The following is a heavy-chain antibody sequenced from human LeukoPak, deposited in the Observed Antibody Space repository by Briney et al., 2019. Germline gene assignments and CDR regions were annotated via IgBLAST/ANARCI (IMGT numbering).Heavy chain of an antibody. V-gene: IGHV7-4-1*02. CDR1: GYTFTGYY. CDR2: VNTNTGNP. D-gene: IGHD6-19*01. Sequence: ASVKVSCKASGYTFTGYYMHWVRQAPGQGLEWMGWVNTNTGNPTYAQGFTGRFVFSLDTSVSTAYLQISSLKAEDTAVYYCARRSGGWYVFSGFDYWGQGTLVTVSS. J-gene: IGHJ4*02. CDR3: ARRSGGWYVFSGFDY.